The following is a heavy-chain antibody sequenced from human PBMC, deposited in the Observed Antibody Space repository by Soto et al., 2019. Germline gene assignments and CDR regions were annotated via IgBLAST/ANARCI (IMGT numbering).Heavy chain of an antibody. CDR3: AKDMYSSSWYACSLYY. J-gene: IGHJ4*02. CDR2: ISYDGSDK. V-gene: IGHV3-30*18. D-gene: IGHD6-13*01. Sequence: QVQLVESGGGVVQPGRSLRLSCAASGFTFSSYGMHWVRQAPGKGLEWVAVISYDGSDKYYADSVKGRFTISRDNSKNTLYLQMNSLSAEDTAVYYCAKDMYSSSWYACSLYYWGQGTLVTVSS. CDR1: GFTFSSYG.